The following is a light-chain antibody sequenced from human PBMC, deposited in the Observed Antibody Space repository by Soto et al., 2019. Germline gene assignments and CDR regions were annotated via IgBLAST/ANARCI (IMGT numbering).Light chain of an antibody. J-gene: IGLJ3*02. CDR3: ATWDDSLKGWV. CDR1: SSNIGSNT. V-gene: IGLV1-44*01. CDR2: GNN. Sequence: QSVLTQPPSASGTPGQTVAISCSGSSSNIGSNTVNWYQQFPGTAPKLLIYGNNQRPSGVPDRLSGSKSDTSASLAISGLLSEDESDYYCATWDDSLKGWVFGGGTKVTVL.